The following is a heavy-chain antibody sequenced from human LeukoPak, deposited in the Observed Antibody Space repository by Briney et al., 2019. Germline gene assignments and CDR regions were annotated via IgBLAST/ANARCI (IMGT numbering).Heavy chain of an antibody. CDR3: ARDALNYDFWSGYYSDWFDP. Sequence: ASVKVSCKASGYTFTGYYINWVRQAPGQGLEWMGWINPNSGGTNYAQKFQGRVTMTRDTSISTAYMELSRLRSDDTAVYYCARDALNYDFWSGYYSDWFDPWGQGTLVTVSS. D-gene: IGHD3-3*01. CDR2: INPNSGGT. J-gene: IGHJ5*02. CDR1: GYTFTGYY. V-gene: IGHV1-2*02.